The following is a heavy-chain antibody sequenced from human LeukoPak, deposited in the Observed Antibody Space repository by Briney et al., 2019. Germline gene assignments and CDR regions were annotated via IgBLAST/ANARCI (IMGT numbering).Heavy chain of an antibody. D-gene: IGHD6-13*01. J-gene: IGHJ4*02. V-gene: IGHV3-30*18. CDR1: GFTFSSYG. Sequence: GGSLRLSCAASGFTFSSYGMHWVRQAPGKGLEWVAVISYDGSNKYYADSVKGRFTISRDDSKNTLYLQMNSLRAEDTAVYYCAKVIAAADPFDYWGQGTLVTVSS. CDR2: ISYDGSNK. CDR3: AKVIAAADPFDY.